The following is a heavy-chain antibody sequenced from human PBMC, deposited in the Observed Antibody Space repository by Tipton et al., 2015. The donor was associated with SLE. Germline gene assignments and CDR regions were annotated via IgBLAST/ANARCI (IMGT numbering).Heavy chain of an antibody. CDR3: AKGWNDRVEYFQH. Sequence: SLRLSCAASGFTFSSYSMNWVRQAPGKGLEWVSSISSSCSYIYYADSVKGRFTISRDNAKNSLYLQMNSLRAEDTAVYYCAKGWNDRVEYFQHWGQGTLVTVSS. CDR2: ISSSCSYI. V-gene: IGHV3-21*01. CDR1: GFTFSSYS. J-gene: IGHJ1*01. D-gene: IGHD1-1*01.